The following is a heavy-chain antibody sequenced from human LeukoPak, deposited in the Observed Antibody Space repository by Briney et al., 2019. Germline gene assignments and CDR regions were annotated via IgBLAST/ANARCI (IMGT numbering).Heavy chain of an antibody. V-gene: IGHV4-39*07. CDR3: ARRTPPDGDGYNESFDY. CDR1: GGSISSPSWY. CDR2: IYYSGTT. D-gene: IGHD5-24*01. Sequence: SETLSLTCTVSGGSISSPSWYWGWIRQPPGRGLECIGNIYYSGTTYYNPSLKSRVTISVDTSKNQFSLKLTSVTAADTAVYYCARRTPPDGDGYNESFDYWGQGTLVTVSS. J-gene: IGHJ4*02.